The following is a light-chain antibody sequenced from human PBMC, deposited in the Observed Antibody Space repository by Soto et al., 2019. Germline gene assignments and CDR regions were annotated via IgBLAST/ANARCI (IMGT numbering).Light chain of an antibody. CDR3: QQASSFPLT. Sequence: DIQMSQSPSSVSASVGDRVAIARRASQGISSWLACYQQTTGQAPKLLIYAASSLQSGVPSRFRGSPSGTYFTLTLSRLQTEDFQTYYCQQASSFPLTFGQGTRLEI. CDR2: AAS. J-gene: IGKJ5*01. V-gene: IGKV1D-12*01. CDR1: QGISSW.